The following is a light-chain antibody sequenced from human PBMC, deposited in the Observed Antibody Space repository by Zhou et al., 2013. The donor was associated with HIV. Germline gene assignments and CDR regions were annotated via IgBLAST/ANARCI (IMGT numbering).Light chain of an antibody. CDR2: GVS. CDR3: QQSYSLPRT. V-gene: IGKV1-39*01. J-gene: IGKJ1*01. Sequence: ETQMTQSPSSLSASVGDRVTITCRASQTISTYFNWYQQKPGKAPKLLIYGVSSLQSGVPSRFSGSGSGADFTLTISSLQPEDVATYYCQQSYSLPRTFGQGTKVEIK. CDR1: QTISTY.